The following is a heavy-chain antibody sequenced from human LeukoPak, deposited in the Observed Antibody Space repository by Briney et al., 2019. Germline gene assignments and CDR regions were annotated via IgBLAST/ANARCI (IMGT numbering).Heavy chain of an antibody. CDR1: GGSFSGYY. J-gene: IGHJ4*02. Sequence: SETLSLTCAVYGGSFSGYYWSWIRQPPGKGLEWIGEINHSGSTNYNPSLKSRVTISVDTSKNQFSLKLSSATAADTAVYYCARGRVDYDFWSGYYAYWGQGTLVTVSS. CDR3: ARGRVDYDFWSGYYAY. D-gene: IGHD3-3*01. CDR2: INHSGST. V-gene: IGHV4-34*01.